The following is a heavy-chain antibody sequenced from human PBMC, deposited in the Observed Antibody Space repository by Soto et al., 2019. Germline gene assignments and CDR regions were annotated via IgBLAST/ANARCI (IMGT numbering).Heavy chain of an antibody. CDR1: GFTVSSNY. Sequence: GVSLRLSCAASGFTVSSNYMSWVRQAPGKGLEWVSVIYSGGSTYYADSVKGRFTISRDNSKNTLYLQMNSLRAEDTAVYYCASQGITIFGVVINYYYYYYMDVWGKGTTVTVSS. CDR3: ASQGITIFGVVINYYYYYYMDV. CDR2: IYSGGST. V-gene: IGHV3-66*01. J-gene: IGHJ6*03. D-gene: IGHD3-3*01.